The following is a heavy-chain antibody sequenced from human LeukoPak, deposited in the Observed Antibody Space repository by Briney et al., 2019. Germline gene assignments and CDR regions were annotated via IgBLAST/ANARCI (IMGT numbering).Heavy chain of an antibody. V-gene: IGHV4-59*01. D-gene: IGHD3-22*01. J-gene: IGHJ4*02. Sequence: SETLSLTCTVSGGSISSYYWSWIRQPPGKGLEWIGYIYYSGSTNYNPSLKSRVTISVDTSNNHFSLKLSSVTAADTAVYYCARDRSHYYDSSGYDYWGQGTLVTVSS. CDR1: GGSISSYY. CDR2: IYYSGST. CDR3: ARDRSHYYDSSGYDY.